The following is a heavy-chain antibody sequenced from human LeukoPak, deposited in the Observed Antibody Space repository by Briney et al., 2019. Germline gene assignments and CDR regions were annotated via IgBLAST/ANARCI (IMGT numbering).Heavy chain of an antibody. J-gene: IGHJ4*02. V-gene: IGHV3-30*18. CDR3: AKINGGNYYGYFDY. Sequence: GGSLRLSCAASGFIFSSYGMHWVRQAPGKGLEWVAVISYDGSDKYYADSVKGRFTISRDNYKNTLYLQINRRRAEDTAVYYCAKINGGNYYGYFDYWGQGTLVTVSS. D-gene: IGHD1-26*01. CDR1: GFIFSSYG. CDR2: ISYDGSDK.